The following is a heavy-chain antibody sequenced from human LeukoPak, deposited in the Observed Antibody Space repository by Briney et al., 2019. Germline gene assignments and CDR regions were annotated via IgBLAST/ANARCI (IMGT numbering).Heavy chain of an antibody. Sequence: GGSLRLSCAASGFTFSSYGMHWVRQAPGKGLEWVSAISGGGGGTYYADSVKGRFTISRDNSKNTLYLQMNSLRAEDTAVYYCAKDTCSTTSCSFDYWGQGTLVTVSS. CDR1: GFTFSSYG. V-gene: IGHV3-23*01. D-gene: IGHD2-2*01. CDR2: ISGGGGGT. J-gene: IGHJ4*02. CDR3: AKDTCSTTSCSFDY.